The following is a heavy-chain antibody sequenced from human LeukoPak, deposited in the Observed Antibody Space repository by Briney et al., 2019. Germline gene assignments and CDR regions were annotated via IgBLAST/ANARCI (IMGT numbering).Heavy chain of an antibody. D-gene: IGHD6-13*01. CDR1: GFTFSSYA. J-gene: IGHJ4*02. CDR3: ARAGVWDSSSWEFDY. V-gene: IGHV3-30-3*01. CDR2: ISYDGSNK. Sequence: GGSLRLSCAASGFTFSSYAMHWVRQAPGKGLEWVAVISYDGSNKYYADSVKGRFTISRDNAKNSLYLQMNSLRAEDTAVYYCARAGVWDSSSWEFDYWGQGTLVTVSS.